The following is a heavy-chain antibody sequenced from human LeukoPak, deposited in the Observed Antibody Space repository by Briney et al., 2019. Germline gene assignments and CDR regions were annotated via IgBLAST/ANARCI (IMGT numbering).Heavy chain of an antibody. CDR2: ISAYNGNT. J-gene: IGHJ4*02. Sequence: ASVKVSCKASGYTFTSYGISWVRQAPGQGLEWMGWISAYNGNTNYAQKRQGRVTMTTDTSTSTAYMELRSLRSDDTAVYYCARVNIVVVPAAVYYFDYWGQGTLVTVSS. V-gene: IGHV1-18*04. D-gene: IGHD2-2*01. CDR1: GYTFTSYG. CDR3: ARVNIVVVPAAVYYFDY.